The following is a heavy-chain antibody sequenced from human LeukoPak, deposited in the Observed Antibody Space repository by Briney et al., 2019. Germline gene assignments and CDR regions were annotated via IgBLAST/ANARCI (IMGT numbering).Heavy chain of an antibody. CDR2: IIPIFGTA. CDR3: ARDLDY. CDR1: GYTFTSYY. Sequence: ASVKVSCKASGYTFTSYYMHWVRQAPGQGLEWMGGIIPIFGTANYAQKFQGRVTITADESTSTAYMELSSLRSEDTAVYYCARDLDYWGQGTLVTVSS. V-gene: IGHV1-69*13. J-gene: IGHJ4*02.